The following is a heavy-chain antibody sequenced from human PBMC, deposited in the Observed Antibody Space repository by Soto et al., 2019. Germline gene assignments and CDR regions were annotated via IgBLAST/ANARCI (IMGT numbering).Heavy chain of an antibody. CDR2: VSYDGSNK. V-gene: IGHV3-30-3*01. CDR3: AREYYYDSSGYYKYYYQYGMDV. D-gene: IGHD3-22*01. CDR1: GFTFSSYA. J-gene: IGHJ6*02. Sequence: GGSLRLSCAASGFTFSSYAMYWVRQAPGKGLEWVAVVSYDGSNKYYADSVKGRFTISRDNSKNTLHLQMNSLRAEDTAVYYCAREYYYDSSGYYKYYYQYGMDVWGQGTTVTVSS.